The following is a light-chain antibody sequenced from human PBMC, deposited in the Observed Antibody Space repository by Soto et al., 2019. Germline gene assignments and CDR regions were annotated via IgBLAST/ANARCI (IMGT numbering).Light chain of an antibody. CDR1: QSLLYSDGYNY. CDR2: LGS. Sequence: DIVMTQSPLSLPVTPGEPASISCRSSQSLLYSDGYNYLDWYLQKPGQSPQLLIYLGSNRASGLPDRFSGSGSGTDFSLKISRVEAEDVGVYYCMQALQPPLTFGEGTKVEIK. J-gene: IGKJ4*01. CDR3: MQALQPPLT. V-gene: IGKV2-28*01.